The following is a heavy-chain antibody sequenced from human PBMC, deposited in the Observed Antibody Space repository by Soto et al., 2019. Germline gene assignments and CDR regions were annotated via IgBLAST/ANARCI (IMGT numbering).Heavy chain of an antibody. Sequence: QLQLRQSGPGLVQPSETLSLTCSVSGASISSGDYYWGWIRQPPGKGLEWIGSIFSDGRPYYNPSLQSRVTFSIDTSRNQFSLKLNSATAADTAVYYCVRTVGSSWFFDLWGRGTLITVSS. J-gene: IGHJ2*01. CDR2: IFSDGRP. D-gene: IGHD3-10*01. CDR1: GASISSGDYY. CDR3: VRTVGSSWFFDL. V-gene: IGHV4-39*01.